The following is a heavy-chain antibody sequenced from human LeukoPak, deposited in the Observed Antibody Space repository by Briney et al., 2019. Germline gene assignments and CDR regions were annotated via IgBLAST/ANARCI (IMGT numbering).Heavy chain of an antibody. V-gene: IGHV4-39*01. J-gene: IGHJ3*02. CDR2: IYYSGST. CDR3: ALYYYYDSSGYYPHDAFDI. D-gene: IGHD3-22*01. Sequence: SETLSLTCTVSGGSISSRSYYWGWIRQPPGKGLEWIGSIYYSGSTYYNPPLKSRVTISVDTSKNQFSLKLSSVTAADTAVYYCALYYYYDSSGYYPHDAFDIWGQGTMVTVSS. CDR1: GGSISSRSYY.